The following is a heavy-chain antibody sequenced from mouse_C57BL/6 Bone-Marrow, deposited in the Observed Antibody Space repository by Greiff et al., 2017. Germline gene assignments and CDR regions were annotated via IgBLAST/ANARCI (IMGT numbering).Heavy chain of an antibody. CDR3: VKKGTLSRDGYYFWYFDV. D-gene: IGHD2-3*01. CDR2: IWGDGSS. Sequence: VQLQELGPGLVAPSQSLSITCTVSGFSLTNYGVSWVRQPPGKGLEWLGVIWGDGSSSYHSALISRLSISKDHSKSQVFLKLNRRQMDDTATYYCVKKGTLSRDGYYFWYFDVWGTGTTVTVSS. J-gene: IGHJ1*03. CDR1: GFSLTNYG. V-gene: IGHV2-3*01.